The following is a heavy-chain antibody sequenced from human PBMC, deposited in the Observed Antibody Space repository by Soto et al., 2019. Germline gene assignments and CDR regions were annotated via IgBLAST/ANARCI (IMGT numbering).Heavy chain of an antibody. J-gene: IGHJ4*02. CDR1: GGSINSYY. D-gene: IGHD4-17*01. CDR2: IYYSGST. CDR3: ARLKGYGDYVGSFDY. V-gene: IGHV4-59*01. Sequence: PSETLSLTCTFSGGSINSYYWSWIRQPPGKGLEWIGYIYYSGSTNYNPSLKSRVTISVDTSKNQFSLKLSSVTAADTAVYYCARLKGYGDYVGSFDYWGQGTLVTVSS.